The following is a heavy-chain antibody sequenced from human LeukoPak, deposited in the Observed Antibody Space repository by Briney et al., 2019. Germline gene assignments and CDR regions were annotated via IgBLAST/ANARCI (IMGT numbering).Heavy chain of an antibody. D-gene: IGHD5-12*01. CDR3: AKDRRLPWDYFDS. CDR2: IDGSGSST. CDR1: GFTFSSYA. Sequence: GGSLRLSCAASGFTFSSYAMSWFRQAPGRGLEWVSAIDGSGSSTYYADSVKGRLTISRDNSKNTLYLQMNSLRAEDTAIYYCAKDRRLPWDYFDSWGQGTLVTVSS. V-gene: IGHV3-23*01. J-gene: IGHJ4*02.